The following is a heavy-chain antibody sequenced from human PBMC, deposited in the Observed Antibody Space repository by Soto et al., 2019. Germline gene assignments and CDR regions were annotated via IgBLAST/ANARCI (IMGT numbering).Heavy chain of an antibody. Sequence: EVQLVESGGGLIQPGGSLRLSCAASGFTVSSNYMSWVRQAPGKGLEWVSVIYSGGSTYYADSVKGRFTISRDNSKNPLYLQMNSLRAEDTAVYYCARDPRSIAAAGNYYYGMDVWGQGTTVTVSS. CDR1: GFTVSSNY. CDR3: ARDPRSIAAAGNYYYGMDV. V-gene: IGHV3-53*01. D-gene: IGHD6-13*01. J-gene: IGHJ6*02. CDR2: IYSGGST.